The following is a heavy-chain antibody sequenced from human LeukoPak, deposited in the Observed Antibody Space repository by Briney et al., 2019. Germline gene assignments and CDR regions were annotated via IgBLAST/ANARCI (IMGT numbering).Heavy chain of an antibody. CDR1: GFTVSSNY. J-gene: IGHJ3*02. V-gene: IGHV3-53*01. D-gene: IGHD3-3*01. CDR2: IYSGGST. CDR3: ARDVGVVTTDAFDI. Sequence: GGSLRLSCAASGFTVSSNYMSWVRQAPGKGLEWVSVIYSGGSTYCADSVKGRFTISRDNSKNTLYLQMNSLRAEDTAVYYCARDVGVVTTDAFDIWGQGTMVTVSS.